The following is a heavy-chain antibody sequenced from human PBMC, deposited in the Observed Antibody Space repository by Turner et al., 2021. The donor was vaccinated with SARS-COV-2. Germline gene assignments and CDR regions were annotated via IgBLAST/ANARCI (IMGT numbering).Heavy chain of an antibody. J-gene: IGHJ6*02. CDR3: ATGVAVTGTPSAYYYCYGMDV. CDR2: LDPEDGET. Sequence: QVQLVQSGAAVKKPGASAKVSCKVSGYTLTDLSMHWVRQAPGKGLEWMGGLDPEDGETSYAQKCQGRVTMTEDTSTDTAYMELSSLRSEDTAVYYCATGVAVTGTPSAYYYCYGMDVWGQGTTVTVSS. CDR1: GYTLTDLS. V-gene: IGHV1-24*01. D-gene: IGHD6-19*01.